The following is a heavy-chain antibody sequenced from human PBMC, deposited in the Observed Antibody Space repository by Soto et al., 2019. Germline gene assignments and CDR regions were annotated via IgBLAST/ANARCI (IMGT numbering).Heavy chain of an antibody. CDR2: ISGSGGST. CDR1: GFTFSSYA. D-gene: IGHD3-3*01. J-gene: IGHJ6*03. Sequence: GGSLRLSCAASGFTFSSYAMSWVRQAPGKGLEWVSTISGSGGSTYYADSVKGRFTISRDNSKNTLYLKMNSLRAEDTAVYYCAKVTPGDYDFWSGPPGVGYMDVWGKGTTVTVSS. V-gene: IGHV3-23*01. CDR3: AKVTPGDYDFWSGPPGVGYMDV.